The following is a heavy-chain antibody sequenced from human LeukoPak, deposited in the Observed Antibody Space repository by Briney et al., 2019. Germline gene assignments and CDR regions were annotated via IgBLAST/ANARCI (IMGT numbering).Heavy chain of an antibody. CDR1: RFTFSSYA. D-gene: IGHD2-21*02. CDR2: ISGSGVST. CDR3: ARYEQRPGVTASDP. Sequence: TGGSLRLSCAASRFTFSSYAMSWVRQAPGKGLEWVSAISGSGVSTYYADSVKGRFTISRDYARNTLYLQMNSLGVEDTAMYYCARYEQRPGVTASDPWSQGTLVTVS. J-gene: IGHJ5*02. V-gene: IGHV3-23*01.